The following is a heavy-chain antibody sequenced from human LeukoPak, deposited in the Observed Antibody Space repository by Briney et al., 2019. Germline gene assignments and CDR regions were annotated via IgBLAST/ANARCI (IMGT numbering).Heavy chain of an antibody. J-gene: IGHJ5*02. Sequence: SETLSLTCTVSGGSISSGDYYWSWIRQPPGKGLEWIGYIYYSGSTNYNPSLKSRVTISVDTSKNQFSLKLSSVTAADTAVYYCARWIGLYYDSSGPNWFDPWGQGTLVTVSS. D-gene: IGHD3-22*01. CDR3: ARWIGLYYDSSGPNWFDP. V-gene: IGHV4-61*08. CDR2: IYYSGST. CDR1: GGSISSGDYY.